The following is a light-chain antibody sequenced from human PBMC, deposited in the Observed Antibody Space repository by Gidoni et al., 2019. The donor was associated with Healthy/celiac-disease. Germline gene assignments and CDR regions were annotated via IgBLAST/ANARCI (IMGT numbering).Light chain of an antibody. Sequence: DIQTTHSPSSLSASVGDRVTITCRASQSISSYLNWYQQKPGKDPKLLIYAASSLQSGVPSRFSGSGSGTDFTLTISSLQPEDFATYYCQQSYSTPYTFGQGTKLEIK. CDR3: QQSYSTPYT. V-gene: IGKV1-39*01. CDR2: AAS. CDR1: QSISSY. J-gene: IGKJ2*01.